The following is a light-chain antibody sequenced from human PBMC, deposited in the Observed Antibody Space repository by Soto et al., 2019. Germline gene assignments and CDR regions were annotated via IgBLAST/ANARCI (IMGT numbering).Light chain of an antibody. CDR2: AAS. J-gene: IGKJ4*01. Sequence: DIEMTQSPSSLSASVGDSVTITCRASQSISNFLTWYRKSPGRAPELLIYAASTLQSGVPSRFSGSCSGTDCTLTIRSLQPEDFATYWCHQTVTPPLTFGGGTKVEI. CDR1: QSISNF. V-gene: IGKV1-39*01. CDR3: HQTVTPPLT.